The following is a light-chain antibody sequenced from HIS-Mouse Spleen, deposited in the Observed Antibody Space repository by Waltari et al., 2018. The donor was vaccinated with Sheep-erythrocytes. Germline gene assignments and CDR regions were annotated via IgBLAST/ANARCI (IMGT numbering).Light chain of an antibody. Sequence: QSALTQPRSVSGSPGQSVTISCTGTISDVGGYNYVSWYQQHPGKAPKLRIYDVSKRPSVVADRLSGSKSGNTASLTISGLQAEDEADYYCCSYAGSYNHVFATGTKVTVL. CDR3: CSYAGSYNHV. V-gene: IGLV2-11*01. CDR1: ISDVGGYNY. J-gene: IGLJ1*01. CDR2: DVS.